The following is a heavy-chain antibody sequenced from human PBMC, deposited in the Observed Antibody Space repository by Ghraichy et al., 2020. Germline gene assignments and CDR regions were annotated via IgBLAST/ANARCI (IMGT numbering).Heavy chain of an antibody. D-gene: IGHD3-22*01. V-gene: IGHV3-9*01. J-gene: IGHJ5*02. CDR3: AKDSHYYYDTSGSPRWFDP. CDR1: GFIFDDYA. Sequence: GGSLRLSCAASGFIFDDYAMHWVRQVPGKGLEWVSGISWNSESMDYADSVKGRFTISRDNARYSLYLQMSSLRPEDTALYYCAKDSHYYYDTSGSPRWFDPWGQGTLVTVSS. CDR2: ISWNSESM.